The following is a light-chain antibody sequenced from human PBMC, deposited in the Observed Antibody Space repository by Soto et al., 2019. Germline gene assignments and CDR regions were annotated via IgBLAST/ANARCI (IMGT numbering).Light chain of an antibody. V-gene: IGLV2-14*01. J-gene: IGLJ1*01. CDR3: SSYTSSTTRV. CDR2: DVS. Sequence: QSALTQPASVSRSPGQSITISCTGTSSDVGDYNYVSWYQQHPGKAPKLMIYDVSNRPSGVSNRFSGSKSGSTASLTISGLQAEDEADYYCSSYTSSTTRVFGTGTKVTVL. CDR1: SSDVGDYNY.